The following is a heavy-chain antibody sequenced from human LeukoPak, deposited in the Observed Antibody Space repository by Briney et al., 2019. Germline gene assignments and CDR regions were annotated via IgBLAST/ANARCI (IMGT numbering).Heavy chain of an antibody. V-gene: IGHV3-23*01. Sequence: GGSLRLSCAASGFTFSSYAMSWFRQAPGKGLEWVSAISGSGGSTYYADSVKGRFTISRDNSKNTLYLQMNSLRAEDTAVYYCATLAGGSIVVVPAAPRDYWGQGTLVTVSS. D-gene: IGHD2-2*01. CDR3: ATLAGGSIVVVPAAPRDY. J-gene: IGHJ4*02. CDR1: GFTFSSYA. CDR2: ISGSGGST.